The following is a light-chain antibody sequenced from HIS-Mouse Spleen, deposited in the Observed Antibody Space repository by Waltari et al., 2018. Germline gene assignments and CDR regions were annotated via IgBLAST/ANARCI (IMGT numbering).Light chain of an antibody. CDR2: YKSDSDK. V-gene: IGLV5-45*02. CDR3: MIWHSSAWV. Sequence: QVVLTQPSSLSASPGASASLTCTLRSAINVGTYRIYWYQQKPGSPPQYLLRYKSDSDKQQGSGVPSRFSGSKDASANAGILLISGLQSEDEADYYCMIWHSSAWVFGGGTKLTVL. CDR1: SAINVGTYR. J-gene: IGLJ3*02.